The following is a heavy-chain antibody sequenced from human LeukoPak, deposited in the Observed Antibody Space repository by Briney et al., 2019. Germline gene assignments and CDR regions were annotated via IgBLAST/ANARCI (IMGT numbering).Heavy chain of an antibody. CDR2: IRSKAYGGTT. CDR1: GFTFGDYT. J-gene: IGHJ4*02. D-gene: IGHD5-18*01. V-gene: IGHV3-49*03. CDR3: TRGRTAMVTVFDC. Sequence: GGSLRLSCTASGFTFGDYTMSWFRQAPGKGLEWVGFIRSKAYGGTTEYAASVKGRFTISRDDSKSIAYLQMSSLKTEDTAVYYCTRGRTAMVTVFDCWGQGTLVTVSS.